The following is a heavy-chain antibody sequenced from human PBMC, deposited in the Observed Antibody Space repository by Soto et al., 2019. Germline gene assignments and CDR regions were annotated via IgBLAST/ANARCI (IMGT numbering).Heavy chain of an antibody. D-gene: IGHD5-18*01. V-gene: IGHV4-39*02. CDR2: IYYSGST. Sequence: PSATLSLTCTVSGGSISSSSYYWGWIRQPPGKGLEWIGTIYYSGSTYYNPSLKSRVTISVDLSKNHFSLKLTSVTAADTAVYYCARLQLSYGHDYWGQGTLVTVSS. CDR1: GGSISSSSYY. CDR3: ARLQLSYGHDY. J-gene: IGHJ4*02.